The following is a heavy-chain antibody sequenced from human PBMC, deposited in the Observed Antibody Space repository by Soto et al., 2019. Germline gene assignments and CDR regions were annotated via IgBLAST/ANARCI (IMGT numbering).Heavy chain of an antibody. Sequence: QVTLKESGPVLVKPTETLTLTCTVSGFSLSNARMGVSWIRQPPGKALEWLAHIFSNDEKSYSTSLKSRPTISKDTSNSQVVLTMTNMDPVDTATYYCARTMYSSGWYAFDYWGQGTLVTVSS. J-gene: IGHJ4*02. V-gene: IGHV2-26*01. CDR2: IFSNDEK. D-gene: IGHD6-19*01. CDR1: GFSLSNARMG. CDR3: ARTMYSSGWYAFDY.